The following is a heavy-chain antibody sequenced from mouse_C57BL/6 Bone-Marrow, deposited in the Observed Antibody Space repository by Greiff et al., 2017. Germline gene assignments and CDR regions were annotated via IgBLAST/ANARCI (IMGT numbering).Heavy chain of an antibody. D-gene: IGHD4-1*01. CDR3: ANWGFAY. CDR1: GYTFTSYW. V-gene: IGHV1-72*01. CDR2: IAPNSGGT. Sequence: VKLQESGAELVKPGASVKLSCKASGYTFTSYWMHWVKQRPGRGLEWIGRIAPNSGGTKYNEKFKSKATLTVDKPSSTAYMQLSSLTSEDSAVYYCANWGFAYWGQGTLVTVSA. J-gene: IGHJ3*01.